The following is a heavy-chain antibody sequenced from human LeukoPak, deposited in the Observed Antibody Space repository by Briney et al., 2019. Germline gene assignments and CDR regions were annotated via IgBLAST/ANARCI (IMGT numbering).Heavy chain of an antibody. J-gene: IGHJ1*01. D-gene: IGHD2-21*02. Sequence: ASVKVSCKVSGYTLTELSRHWVRQAPGKGLEWMGGFDPEDGETIYPQKFQGRVTMTEDTSTDTAYMELSSLRSEDTAVYYCATDLPCGGDCYSQYFQHWGQGTLVSVSS. CDR3: ATDLPCGGDCYSQYFQH. V-gene: IGHV1-24*01. CDR2: FDPEDGET. CDR1: GYTLTELS.